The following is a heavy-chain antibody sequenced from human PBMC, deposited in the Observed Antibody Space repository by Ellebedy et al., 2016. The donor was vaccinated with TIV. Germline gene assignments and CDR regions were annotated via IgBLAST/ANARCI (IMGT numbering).Heavy chain of an antibody. CDR3: ARCPGDTAMVTCYFDY. D-gene: IGHD5-18*01. V-gene: IGHV4-34*01. J-gene: IGHJ4*02. Sequence: MPSETLSLTCAVYGGSFSGYYWSWIRHPPGKGLEWIGEINHSGSTNSTPSLKSPVTVSVDTSKNLFSLKLSSVTAADTAVYYCARCPGDTAMVTCYFDYWGQGTLVTVSS. CDR2: INHSGST. CDR1: GGSFSGYY.